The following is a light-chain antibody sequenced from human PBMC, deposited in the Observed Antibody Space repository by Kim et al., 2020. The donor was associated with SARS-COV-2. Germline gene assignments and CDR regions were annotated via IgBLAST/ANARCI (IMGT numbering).Light chain of an antibody. J-gene: IGKJ4*02. CDR2: GAS. CDR3: QQYNMSPLT. CDR1: QSVSSSY. V-gene: IGKV3-20*01. Sequence: EIVLTQSPGTLSLSPGERATLSCRASQSVSSSYLAWYQQKPGQAPRLLIYGASSRVTGIPDRFSGSESGTDFTLTISRLEPEDFAVYYCQQYNMSPLTFGGGTKVDIK.